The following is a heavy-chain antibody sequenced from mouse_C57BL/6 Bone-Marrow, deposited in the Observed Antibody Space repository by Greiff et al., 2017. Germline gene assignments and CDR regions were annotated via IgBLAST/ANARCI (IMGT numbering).Heavy chain of an antibody. V-gene: IGHV1-55*01. Sequence: QVQLQQPGAELVKPGASVKMSCKASGYTFTSYWITWVKQRPGQGLEWIGDLYPTSGSTNYNEKFKSKAILTVDTSSNTAYMQLSSLTSEDSAVFYWARSCPRGRSFDYWGQGTTLTVSS. CDR1: GYTFTSYW. CDR2: LYPTSGST. J-gene: IGHJ2*01. CDR3: ARSCPRGRSFDY. D-gene: IGHD3-3*01.